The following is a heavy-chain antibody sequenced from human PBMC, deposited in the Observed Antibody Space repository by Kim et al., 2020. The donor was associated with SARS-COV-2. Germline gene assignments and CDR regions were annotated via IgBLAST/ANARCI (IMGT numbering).Heavy chain of an antibody. V-gene: IGHV5-51*01. CDR1: GYSFTNFW. Sequence: ESLKISCKASGYSFTNFWIGWVRQMPGKGLEWMGIIYPGDSNTRYSPSFQGQVTISADTSINTASFYWSSLKASDTAMYYCVRRLYCAGGACYWGPFDYWGQGTLVTVSS. J-gene: IGHJ4*02. CDR2: IYPGDSNT. CDR3: VRRLYCAGGACYWGPFDY. D-gene: IGHD2-8*02.